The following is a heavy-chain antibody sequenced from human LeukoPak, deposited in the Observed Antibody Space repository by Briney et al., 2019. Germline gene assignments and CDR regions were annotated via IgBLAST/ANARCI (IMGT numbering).Heavy chain of an antibody. CDR3: ARGLTEYYYDSSGYYYVFFDY. Sequence: GGSLRLSCAASGFTFSSHAMSWVRQAPGKGLELVSAMSGSGGSTYYADSVQGRFTISRDNATNSLYLQMNSLRAEDTAVYYCARGLTEYYYDSSGYYYVFFDYWGQGTLVTVSS. V-gene: IGHV3-23*01. J-gene: IGHJ4*02. CDR2: MSGSGGST. CDR1: GFTFSSHA. D-gene: IGHD3-22*01.